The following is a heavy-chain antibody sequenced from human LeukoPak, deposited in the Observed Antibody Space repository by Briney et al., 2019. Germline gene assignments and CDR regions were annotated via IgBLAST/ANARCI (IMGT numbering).Heavy chain of an antibody. Sequence: GGSLRLSCAASGFAFSDYAMNWVRQAPAKGLEWVSSISGGAGSASYADSVKGRFTMSRDNSRNTLYLQMNSLRAEDTAVYYCAKDGGYGSGNYYPDYWGQGTLVTVSS. J-gene: IGHJ4*02. D-gene: IGHD3-10*01. CDR3: AKDGGYGSGNYYPDY. CDR1: GFAFSDYA. V-gene: IGHV3-23*01. CDR2: ISGGAGSA.